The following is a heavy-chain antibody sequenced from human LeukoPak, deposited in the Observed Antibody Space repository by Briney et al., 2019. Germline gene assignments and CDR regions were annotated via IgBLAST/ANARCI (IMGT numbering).Heavy chain of an antibody. D-gene: IGHD2-2*01. CDR1: GGSISSSSYY. CDR3: AISNCSSTSCFQARDAFDI. J-gene: IGHJ3*02. V-gene: IGHV4-39*01. CDR2: IYYSGST. Sequence: TSETLSLTCTVSGGSISSSSYYWGWLRQPPGKGLEWIGSIYYSGSTYYNPSLKSRVTISVDTSKNQFSLKLSSVTAADTAVYYCAISNCSSTSCFQARDAFDIWCQGTMVTVSS.